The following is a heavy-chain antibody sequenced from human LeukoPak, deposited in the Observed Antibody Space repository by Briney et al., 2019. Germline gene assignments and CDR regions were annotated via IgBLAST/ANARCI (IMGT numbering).Heavy chain of an antibody. V-gene: IGHV3-23*01. J-gene: IGHJ4*02. D-gene: IGHD3-3*01. CDR2: ISGSGGST. CDR3: AKHTTIFGVVIIPLRDYFDY. Sequence: GGSPRLSCAASGFTFSSYAMSWVRQAPGRGLEWVSAISGSGGSTYYADSVKGRFTISRDNSKNTLYLQMNSLRAEDTAVYYCAKHTTIFGVVIIPLRDYFDYWGQGTLVTVSS. CDR1: GFTFSSYA.